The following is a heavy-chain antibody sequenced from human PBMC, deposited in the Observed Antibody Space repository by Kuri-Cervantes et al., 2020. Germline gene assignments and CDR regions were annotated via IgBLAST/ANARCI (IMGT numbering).Heavy chain of an antibody. CDR3: AGANSGYEPKTNIYYYYVKYV. J-gene: IGHJ6*02. CDR1: GFTFSSYD. CDR2: IGTAGDT. D-gene: IGHD5-12*01. Sequence: ETLSLTCAASGFTFSSYDMHWVRQATGKGLEWVSAIGTAGDTYYPGSVKGRFTISRDNSKNTLYLQMNSRRAEDTAVYYCAGANSGYEPKTNIYYYYVKYVCDQAITTVSS. V-gene: IGHV3-13*01.